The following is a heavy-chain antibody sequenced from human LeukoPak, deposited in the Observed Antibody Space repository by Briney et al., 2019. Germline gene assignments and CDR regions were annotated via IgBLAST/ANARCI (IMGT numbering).Heavy chain of an antibody. D-gene: IGHD3-22*01. CDR3: ARHDPNYGDDSSGYYHGY. CDR1: GGSISSYY. Sequence: SETLSLTCTVSGGSISSYYWSWIRQPPGKGLEWIGYIYYSGSTNYNPSLKSRVTISVDTSKNQFSLKLSSVTAADTAVYYCARHDPNYGDDSSGYYHGYWGQGTLVTVSS. CDR2: IYYSGST. J-gene: IGHJ4*02. V-gene: IGHV4-59*08.